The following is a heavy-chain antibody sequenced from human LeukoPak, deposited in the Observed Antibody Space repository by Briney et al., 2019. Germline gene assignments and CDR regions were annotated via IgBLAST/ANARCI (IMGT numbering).Heavy chain of an antibody. CDR2: INHSGST. CDR3: ARSGMSIAARLDP. CDR1: GGSFSGYY. V-gene: IGHV4-34*01. J-gene: IGHJ5*02. D-gene: IGHD6-6*01. Sequence: SETLSLTCAVYGGSFSGYYWSWIRQPPGKGLEWIGEINHSGSTNYNPPLKSRVTISVDTSKNQFSLKLSSVTAADTAVYYCARSGMSIAARLDPWGQGTLVTVSS.